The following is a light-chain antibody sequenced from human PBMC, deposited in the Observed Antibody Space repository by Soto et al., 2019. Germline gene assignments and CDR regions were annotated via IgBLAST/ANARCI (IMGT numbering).Light chain of an antibody. J-gene: IGKJ5*01. CDR1: QSVSSN. CDR2: YAA. CDR3: HQHNYRSPIT. V-gene: IGKV3-15*01. Sequence: EIVMTQSPATLSVSPGDRATLSCRASQSVSSNLAWYQQKPAQAAPILIYYAASRSTGSLPRWSGSGGARKDSTIIISLLYEEYAVNYYHQHNYRSPITFGQGTRLEIK.